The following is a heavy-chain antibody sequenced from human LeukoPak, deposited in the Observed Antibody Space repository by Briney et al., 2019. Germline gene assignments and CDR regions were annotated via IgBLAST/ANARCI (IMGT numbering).Heavy chain of an antibody. D-gene: IGHD6-13*01. CDR1: GVSFSDYY. CDR2: INHTGTT. CDR3: ARKEGGQLANTRRWFDP. Sequence: SETLSLTCAVYGVSFSDYYWSWIRQPPGKGLEWIGEINHTGTTNYNPSLKSRVTISVDTSKNQFSLKLKSVTAADTAVYYCARKEGGQLANTRRWFDPWGQGTLVTVSS. V-gene: IGHV4-34*01. J-gene: IGHJ5*02.